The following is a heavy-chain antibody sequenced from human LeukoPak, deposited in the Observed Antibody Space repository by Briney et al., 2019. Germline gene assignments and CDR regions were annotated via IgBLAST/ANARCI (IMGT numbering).Heavy chain of an antibody. D-gene: IGHD4-17*01. V-gene: IGHV3-30*04. CDR3: ARDSFRDGDYLDY. J-gene: IGHJ4*02. CDR1: GFTFSSYA. Sequence: SGGSLRLSCAASGFTFSSYAMHWVRQAPGKGLEWVAVISYDGSNKYYADSVKGRFTISRDNSKNTLYLQMNSLRAEDTAVYYCARDSFRDGDYLDYCGQGTLVTVSS. CDR2: ISYDGSNK.